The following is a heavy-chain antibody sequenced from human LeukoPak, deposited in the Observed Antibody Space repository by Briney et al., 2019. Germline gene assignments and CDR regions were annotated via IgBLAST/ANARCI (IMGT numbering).Heavy chain of an antibody. D-gene: IGHD2-8*02. CDR1: GFTFSGSA. V-gene: IGHV3-73*01. CDR2: IRSKANSYAT. CDR3: TRQFEWGMSFNYYMDV. J-gene: IGHJ6*03. Sequence: GGTLRLSCAASGFTFSGSAMHWGRKASGTGLERVGRIRSKANSYATAYAASVRGRFTISRDDSKNTAYLQMSSLKTEDTAVYYCTRQFEWGMSFNYYMDVWGKGNTVTISS.